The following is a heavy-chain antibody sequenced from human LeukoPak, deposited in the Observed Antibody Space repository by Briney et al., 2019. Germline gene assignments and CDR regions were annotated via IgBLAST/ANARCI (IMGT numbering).Heavy chain of an antibody. D-gene: IGHD1-1*01. CDR1: GGSISSSSYY. Sequence: PSETLSLTCTVSGGSISSSSYYWGWIRQPPGKGLEWIGSIYYSGSTYYNPPVKSRVTISVDMSKNQFSLKMSSVTAADTAVYYCARQVERLSQNDYWGQGTLVTVSS. CDR2: IYYSGST. J-gene: IGHJ4*02. CDR3: ARQVERLSQNDY. V-gene: IGHV4-39*01.